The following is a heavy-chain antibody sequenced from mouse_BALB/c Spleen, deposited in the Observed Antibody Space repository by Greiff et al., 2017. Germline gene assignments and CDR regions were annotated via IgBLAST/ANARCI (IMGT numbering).Heavy chain of an antibody. V-gene: IGHV1-9*01. D-gene: IGHD1-1*01. CDR1: GYTFSSYW. CDR3: ARKSFYYGSSYVAY. J-gene: IGHJ3*01. CDR2: ILPGSGST. Sequence: QVQLKESGAELMKPGASVKISCKATGYTFSSYWIEWVKQRPGHGLEWIGEILPGSGSTNYNEKFKGKATFTADTSSNTAYMQLSSLTSEDSAVYYCARKSFYYGSSYVAYWGQGTLVTVSA.